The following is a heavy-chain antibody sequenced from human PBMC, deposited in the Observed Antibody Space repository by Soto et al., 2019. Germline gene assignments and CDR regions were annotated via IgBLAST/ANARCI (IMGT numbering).Heavy chain of an antibody. CDR3: ARGRIVVVAATDYYYYMDV. J-gene: IGHJ6*03. CDR2: IIPILGIA. Sequence: QVQLVQSGAEVKKPGSSVKVSCKASGGTFSSYTISWVRQAPGQGLEWMGRIIPILGIANYAQKFQGRVTITADKSTSTAYVELSSLRSEDTAVYYCARGRIVVVAATDYYYYMDVWGKGTTVTVSS. CDR1: GGTFSSYT. D-gene: IGHD2-15*01. V-gene: IGHV1-69*02.